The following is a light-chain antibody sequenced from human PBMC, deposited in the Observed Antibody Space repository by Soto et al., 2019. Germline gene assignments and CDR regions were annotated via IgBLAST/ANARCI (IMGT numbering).Light chain of an antibody. J-gene: IGKJ1*01. CDR1: QSVSSNY. Sequence: EIVMTQSPATLSVSPGERATLSCRASQSVSSNYLAWYQQKPGQAPRLLIYGASSRATGIPDRFSGSGSGTDFTLTISRLEPEDFAVYYCQQYGSSRTFGQGTKVDIK. CDR3: QQYGSSRT. V-gene: IGKV3-20*01. CDR2: GAS.